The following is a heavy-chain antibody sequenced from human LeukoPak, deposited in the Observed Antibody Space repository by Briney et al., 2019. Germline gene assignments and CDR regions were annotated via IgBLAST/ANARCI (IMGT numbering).Heavy chain of an antibody. V-gene: IGHV1-2*02. J-gene: IGHJ4*02. CDR3: AREPVLESGYFDY. Sequence: ASVKVSCKASGYTFTGYYMHWVRQAPGQGLEWMGWINPNSGGTNYAQKFQGRVTMTRDTSISTAYMELSRLRSDDTAVYYCAREPVLESGYFDYWGQGTLVTVSS. D-gene: IGHD3-3*01. CDR1: GYTFTGYY. CDR2: INPNSGGT.